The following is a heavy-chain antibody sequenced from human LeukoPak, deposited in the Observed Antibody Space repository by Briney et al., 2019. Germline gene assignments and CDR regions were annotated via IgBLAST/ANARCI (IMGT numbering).Heavy chain of an antibody. Sequence: GGSLRLSCAASGFTFSSYSMNWVRQAPGKGLEWVSSISSSSNYIYYADSVKGRFTISRDNAKNSLYLQMNSLRAEDTAVYYCARVLAVAGPNWFDPWGQGTLVTVSS. CDR2: ISSSSNYI. D-gene: IGHD6-19*01. J-gene: IGHJ5*02. CDR3: ARVLAVAGPNWFDP. V-gene: IGHV3-21*01. CDR1: GFTFSSYS.